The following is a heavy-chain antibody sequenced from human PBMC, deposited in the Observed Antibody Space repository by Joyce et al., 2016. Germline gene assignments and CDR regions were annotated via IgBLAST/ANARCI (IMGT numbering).Heavy chain of an antibody. CDR2: INHRGRT. CDR3: ARGNDYDYWSGYEAHYFDY. Sequence: QVQLQESGPGLVKPSETLSLSCTVSGGSISSYYWSWIRQPPGKGLEWMWYINHRGRTNYNPSLKSRVTISVDTSKNEFSLKMTSVTAADTAVYYCARGNDYDYWSGYEAHYFDYWGQGTLVTVSS. V-gene: IGHV4-59*01. J-gene: IGHJ4*02. D-gene: IGHD3-3*01. CDR1: GGSISSYY.